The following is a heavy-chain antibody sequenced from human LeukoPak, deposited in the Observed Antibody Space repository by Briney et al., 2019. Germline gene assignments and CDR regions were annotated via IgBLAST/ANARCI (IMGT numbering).Heavy chain of an antibody. CDR2: ISGSGGST. V-gene: IGHV3-23*01. D-gene: IGHD1-26*01. J-gene: IGHJ4*02. CDR1: GFTFSSYA. Sequence: GGSLRLSCAASGFTFSSYAMSWVRQAPGKGLEWVSAISGSGGSTYYADSVKGRFTISRDNSKNTLYLQMNSLRAEDTAVSYCAKVSYIVGATFDYGGQEPLVTVPS. CDR3: AKVSYIVGATFDY.